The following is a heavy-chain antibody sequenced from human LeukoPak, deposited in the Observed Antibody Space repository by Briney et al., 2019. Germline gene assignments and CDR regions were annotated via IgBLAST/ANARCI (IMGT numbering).Heavy chain of an antibody. V-gene: IGHV3-9*01. CDR2: ISWNSGSI. CDR1: GFTFDGYA. Sequence: PGRSLRLSCAASGFTFDGYAMHWVRQAPGKGLEWVSGISWNSGSIGYADSVKGRFTISRDNAKNSLYLQMNSLRAEDTALYYCAKDKGGSSGWYGPDAFDIWGQGTMVTVSS. J-gene: IGHJ3*02. D-gene: IGHD6-19*01. CDR3: AKDKGGSSGWYGPDAFDI.